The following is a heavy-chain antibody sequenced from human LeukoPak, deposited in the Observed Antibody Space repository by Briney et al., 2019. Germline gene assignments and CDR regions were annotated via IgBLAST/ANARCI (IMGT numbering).Heavy chain of an antibody. D-gene: IGHD1-26*01. CDR2: ISGDGGST. CDR3: AKGGIVGAITIEH. V-gene: IGHV3-43*02. Sequence: GGSLRLSCAAPGFTFDDYVMHWLRQAPGKGLEWVSLISGDGGSTYYADSVKGRFTISRDNSKNSLYLQMNSLRTEDTALYYCAKGGIVGAITIEHWGQGTLVTVSS. CDR1: GFTFDDYV. J-gene: IGHJ4*02.